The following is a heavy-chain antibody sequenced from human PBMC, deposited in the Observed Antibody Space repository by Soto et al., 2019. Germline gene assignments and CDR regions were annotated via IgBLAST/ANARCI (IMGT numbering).Heavy chain of an antibody. CDR3: ARHASGWYSRFDY. Sequence: SETLSLTCTVSGGSISSSSSYWGWIRQPPGKGLEWIGTIYYSGSTYYNPSLKSRVTISVDTSKNQFSLKLSSVTAADTAVYYCARHASGWYSRFDYWGQGTQVTVSS. V-gene: IGHV4-39*01. CDR2: IYYSGST. D-gene: IGHD6-19*01. CDR1: GGSISSSSSY. J-gene: IGHJ4*02.